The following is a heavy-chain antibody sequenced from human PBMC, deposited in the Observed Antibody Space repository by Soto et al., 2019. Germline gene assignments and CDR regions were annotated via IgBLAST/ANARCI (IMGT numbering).Heavy chain of an antibody. CDR1: GFTFISYA. J-gene: IGHJ5*02. D-gene: IGHD3-22*01. CDR3: AEMGYYREDNWFEP. Sequence: LRLYCAASGFTFISYAMSWVRQAPGKGLEWVSAISGSGGSTYYADSVKGRFTISRDNSKNTLYLQMNSLRAEDTAVYYCAEMGYYREDNWFEPLGQGTLDIVSS. CDR2: ISGSGGST. V-gene: IGHV3-23*01.